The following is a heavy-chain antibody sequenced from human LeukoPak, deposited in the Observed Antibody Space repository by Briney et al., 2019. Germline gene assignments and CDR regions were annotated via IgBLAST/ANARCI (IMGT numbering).Heavy chain of an antibody. Sequence: PGGSLRLSCAASGFTFSSYAMSWVRQAPGKGLEWVSAISGSGGSTYYADSVKGRFTISRDNSKNTLYLQMNSLRAEDTAVYYCAKGGPTFGGPIQTLPFDYWGQGTLVTVSS. CDR1: GFTFSSYA. CDR3: AKGGPTFGGPIQTLPFDY. D-gene: IGHD3-16*01. V-gene: IGHV3-23*01. CDR2: ISGSGGST. J-gene: IGHJ4*02.